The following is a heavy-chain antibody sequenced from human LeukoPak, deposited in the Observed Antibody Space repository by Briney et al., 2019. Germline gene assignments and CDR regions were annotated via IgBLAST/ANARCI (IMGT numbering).Heavy chain of an antibody. V-gene: IGHV3-11*01. Sequence: GGSLRLSCAASGFTFSDYYMSWIRQAPGKGLEWVSYISPSDNGIYYADSVEGRFTISRDNAKNSLYLQMNSLRAEDTAVYYCARGKSGYCSGGSCRHYFDYWGQGTLDTVSS. D-gene: IGHD2-15*01. CDR2: ISPSDNGI. CDR3: ARGKSGYCSGGSCRHYFDY. CDR1: GFTFSDYY. J-gene: IGHJ4*02.